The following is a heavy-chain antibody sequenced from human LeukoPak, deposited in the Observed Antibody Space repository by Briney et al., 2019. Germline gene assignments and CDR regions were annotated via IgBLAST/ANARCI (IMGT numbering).Heavy chain of an antibody. Sequence: GASVKVSCKASGYTFTGYYMHWVRQAPGQGLEWMGWINPNSGGTNYAQKFQGRVTMTRDTSISTAYMELSRLRSDDTAMYYCARGGVDIVATIYFDYWGQGTLVTVSS. CDR3: ARGGVDIVATIYFDY. CDR2: INPNSGGT. CDR1: GYTFTGYY. J-gene: IGHJ4*02. D-gene: IGHD5-12*01. V-gene: IGHV1-2*02.